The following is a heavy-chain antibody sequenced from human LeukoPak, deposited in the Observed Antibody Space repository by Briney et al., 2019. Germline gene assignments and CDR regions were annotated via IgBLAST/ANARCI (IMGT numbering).Heavy chain of an antibody. J-gene: IGHJ4*02. V-gene: IGHV1-18*01. CDR1: GYTFTSYG. CDR2: ISAYNGNT. CDR3: ARDRTVYGDTPGEFDY. Sequence: ASVKVSCKASGYTFTSYGISWVRQAPGQGLEWMGWISAYNGNTNYAQKLQGRVTMTTDTSTSTAYMELRSLRSDDTAVYYCARDRTVYGDTPGEFDYWGQGTLVTVSS. D-gene: IGHD4-17*01.